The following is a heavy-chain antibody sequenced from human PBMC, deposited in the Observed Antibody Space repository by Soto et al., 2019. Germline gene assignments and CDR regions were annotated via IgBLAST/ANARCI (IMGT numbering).Heavy chain of an antibody. J-gene: IGHJ6*02. V-gene: IGHV1-69*06. CDR1: GGSFETFI. D-gene: IGHD2-8*01. CDR3: AMIGTDGPARAGVDA. CDR2: VVPILGTP. Sequence: QVQLVQSGAEVKEPGSSVKVSCEASGGSFETFIMNWVRQTPGRGLEWMGGVVPILGTPTYEERLKVNVTMCAPRAARATQMEVPTPRPEEAGIYYCAMIGTDGPARAGVDALGPGTTVSVSS.